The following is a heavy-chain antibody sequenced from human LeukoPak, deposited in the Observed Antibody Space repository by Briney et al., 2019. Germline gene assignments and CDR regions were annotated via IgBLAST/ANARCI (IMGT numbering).Heavy chain of an antibody. J-gene: IGHJ4*02. CDR1: GGSLSSDD. CDR2: LYYTGST. D-gene: IGHD5-24*01. Sequence: SETLSLTCIVSGGSLSSDDWGWIRQPPGKGLGWSGDLYYTGSTRYTPSLESRVNASLDKSHHQFSLKLTSVTAADTAFYYCARRTDGYNFFDNWGQGTLVTVSS. V-gene: IGHV4-59*01. CDR3: ARRTDGYNFFDN.